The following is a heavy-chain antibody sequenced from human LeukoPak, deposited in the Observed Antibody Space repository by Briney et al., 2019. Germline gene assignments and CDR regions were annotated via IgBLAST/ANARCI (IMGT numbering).Heavy chain of an antibody. CDR3: ARDSADYYDSSGPSDY. V-gene: IGHV1-2*02. CDR1: GYTFTGYY. D-gene: IGHD3-22*01. J-gene: IGHJ4*02. CDR2: INPNSGGT. Sequence: AASVKVSCKASGYTFTGYYMHWVRQAPGQGLEWMGWINPNSGGTNYAQKFQGRVTMTRDTSISTAYMELSRLRSDDTAVYYCARDSADYYDSSGPSDYWGQGTLVTVSS.